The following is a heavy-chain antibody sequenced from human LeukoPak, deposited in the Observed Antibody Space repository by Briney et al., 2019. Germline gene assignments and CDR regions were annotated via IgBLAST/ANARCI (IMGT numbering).Heavy chain of an antibody. D-gene: IGHD6-13*01. J-gene: IGHJ4*02. CDR1: GLTFSDYS. CDR2: LSAGGGST. V-gene: IGHV3-23*01. CDR3: AKDAAGPEY. Sequence: PGGSLRLSCAVSGLTFSDYSMTWVRQAPGKGLFWVSGLSAGGGSTYYADSVKGRFTISRDNSRNTLYLQMNALRAEDTAVYYCAKDAAGPEYWGQGTLVTVSS.